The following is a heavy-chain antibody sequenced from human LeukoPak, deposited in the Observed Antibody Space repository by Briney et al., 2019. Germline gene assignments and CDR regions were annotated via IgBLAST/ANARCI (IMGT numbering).Heavy chain of an antibody. J-gene: IGHJ4*02. D-gene: IGHD6-19*01. CDR3: ARSGASSSGWDPGAY. CDR2: ISAYNGNT. V-gene: IGHV1-18*01. Sequence: ASVKVSCKASGYTFTSYGISWVRQAPGQGLEWMGWISAYNGNTNYAQKLQGRVTMTTDTSTGTAYMELRSLRSDDTAVYYCARSGASSSGWDPGAYWGQGTLVTVSS. CDR1: GYTFTSYG.